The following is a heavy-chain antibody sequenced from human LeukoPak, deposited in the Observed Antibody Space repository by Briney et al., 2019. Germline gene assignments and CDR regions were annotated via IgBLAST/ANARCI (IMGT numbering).Heavy chain of an antibody. Sequence: GGSLRLSCEASGISFSDAWMSWVRQAPGKGLEWVGRIKSKTEGGTIDYAAPVKGRFIISRDDSKNTLYLEMNNLKTEDTAFYYCTTAVRSRVSPTRFDPWGQGTLVTVSS. D-gene: IGHD1-14*01. J-gene: IGHJ5*02. CDR1: GISFSDAW. CDR2: IKSKTEGGTI. CDR3: TTAVRSRVSPTRFDP. V-gene: IGHV3-15*01.